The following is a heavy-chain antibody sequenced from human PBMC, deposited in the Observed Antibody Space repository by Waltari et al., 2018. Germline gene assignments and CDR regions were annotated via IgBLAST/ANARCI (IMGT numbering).Heavy chain of an antibody. J-gene: IGHJ5*02. D-gene: IGHD1-20*01. CDR2: IYYSGST. CDR1: GGSISSSSYY. Sequence: QLQLQESGPGLVKPSETLSLTCTVSGGSISSSSYYWGWIRQPPGKGLAWIGSIYYSGSTYYNPSLKSRVTISVDTSKNQFSLKLSSVTAADTAVYYCARDNLITSGPWGQGTLVTVSS. CDR3: ARDNLITSGP. V-gene: IGHV4-39*07.